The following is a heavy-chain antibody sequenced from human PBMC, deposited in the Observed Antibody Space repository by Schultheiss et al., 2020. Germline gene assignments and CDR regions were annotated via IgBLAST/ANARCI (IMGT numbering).Heavy chain of an antibody. CDR2: ITSSGYTI. CDR3: ARGQWLGYYYYGMDV. V-gene: IGHV3-48*04. J-gene: IGHJ6*02. D-gene: IGHD6-19*01. Sequence: ETLSLTCTVSGGSISSSNWWSWVRQPPGKGLEWVSYITSSGYTIYYADSVKGRFTISRDNAKNSLYLQMNSLRAEDTAVYYCARGQWLGYYYYGMDVWGQGTTVTVSS. CDR1: GGSISSSN.